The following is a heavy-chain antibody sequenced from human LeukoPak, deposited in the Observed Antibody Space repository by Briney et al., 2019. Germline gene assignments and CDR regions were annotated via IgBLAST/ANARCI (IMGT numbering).Heavy chain of an antibody. CDR2: IHSGGST. Sequence: GGSLRLSCAASGFSVSTNYMSWVRQAPGKGLEWVSVIHSGGSTYYTDSVKGRFTISRDNSKNTLYLQMNSLRAEDTAVYYCARRWVYDKRAFDAWGQGTMVTVSS. CDR1: GFSVSTNY. D-gene: IGHD3-16*01. J-gene: IGHJ3*01. CDR3: ARRWVYDKRAFDA. V-gene: IGHV3-66*04.